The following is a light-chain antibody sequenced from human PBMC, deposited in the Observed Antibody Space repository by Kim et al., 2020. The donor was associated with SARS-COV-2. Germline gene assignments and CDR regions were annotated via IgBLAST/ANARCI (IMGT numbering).Light chain of an antibody. Sequence: DIQMTQSPSSLSASVGDRVTITCQASQDISNYLNWYQQKPGKAPKLLIYDASNLKTGVPSRFSGSGSGTDFTFTISSLQPEDIATYYCQGYENLPATFGGRAKVDIK. CDR2: DAS. CDR3: QGYENLPAT. V-gene: IGKV1-33*01. J-gene: IGKJ4*01. CDR1: QDISNY.